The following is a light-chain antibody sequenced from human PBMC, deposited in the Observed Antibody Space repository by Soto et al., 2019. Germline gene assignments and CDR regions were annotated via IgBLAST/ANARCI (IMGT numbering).Light chain of an antibody. CDR1: QSISSW. Sequence: DIQMTQSPSTLSASVGDRVTITCRASQSISSWLAWYQQKPGKAPKLLIYKASSLESGVPSRFSGSGSGTEFTLTISSLQPDDFATYYYQQYCIFSLTFGGGTKVESK. V-gene: IGKV1-5*03. CDR3: QQYCIFSLT. J-gene: IGKJ4*01. CDR2: KAS.